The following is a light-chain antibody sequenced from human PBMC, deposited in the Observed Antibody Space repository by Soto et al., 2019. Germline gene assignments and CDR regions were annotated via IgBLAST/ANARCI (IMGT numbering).Light chain of an antibody. CDR2: SAS. CDR3: QQLNRFHRT. CDR1: QGISSY. J-gene: IGKJ1*01. Sequence: DIQLTQSPSFLSASVGDIVTINCRASQGISSYLSWYKQRPGKVPRFLTHSASTLQSGVPSRFSDTGSGTTFTLTISSQQPEENATYYRQQLNRFHRTFGQGTKVEV. V-gene: IGKV1-9*01.